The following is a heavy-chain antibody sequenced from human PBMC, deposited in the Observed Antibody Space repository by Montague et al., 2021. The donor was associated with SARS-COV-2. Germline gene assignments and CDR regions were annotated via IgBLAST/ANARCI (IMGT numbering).Heavy chain of an antibody. CDR3: ARRCTGGGYCHPGH. CDR1: GGSISTSNYY. J-gene: IGHJ4*02. D-gene: IGHD2-21*02. V-gene: IGHV4-39*01. Sequence: SETLSLTCIVSGGSISTSNYYCCWIRQPPEKVLEWIGSDYYSGNTYHNPSLKSRVSISVDTSKSQLSLTVMSVTAAATAVYYCARRCTGGGYCHPGHWGQGTLVTVSS. CDR2: DYYSGNT.